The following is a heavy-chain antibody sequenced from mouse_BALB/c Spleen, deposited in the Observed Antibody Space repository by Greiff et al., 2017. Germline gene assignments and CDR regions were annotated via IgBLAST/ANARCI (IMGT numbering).Heavy chain of an antibody. J-gene: IGHJ2*01. V-gene: IGHV5-12-1*01. CDR1: GFAFSSYD. Sequence: EVMLVESGGGLVKPGGSLKLSCAASGFAFSSYDMSWVRQTPEKRLEWVAYISSGGGSTYYPDTVKGRFTISRDNAKNTLYLQMSSLKSEDTAMYYCARGGMITYFDYWGQGTTLTVSS. CDR3: ARGGMITYFDY. CDR2: ISSGGGST. D-gene: IGHD2-4*01.